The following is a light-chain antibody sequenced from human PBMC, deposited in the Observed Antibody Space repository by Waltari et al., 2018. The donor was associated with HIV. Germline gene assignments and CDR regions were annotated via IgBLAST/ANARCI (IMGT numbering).Light chain of an antibody. J-gene: IGLJ1*01. CDR2: DLN. CDR3: CSSAGRYTFV. CDR1: SNDVGAYNY. Sequence: QPPLTQSRSVSGSPGQSITISCTGTSNDVGAYNYVSWYQQHPGIAPKLLIFDLNRRPSGVPGRFSGSNSGNTASLTISGLQAEDEADYYCCSSAGRYTFVFGTGTKVTVL. V-gene: IGLV2-11*01.